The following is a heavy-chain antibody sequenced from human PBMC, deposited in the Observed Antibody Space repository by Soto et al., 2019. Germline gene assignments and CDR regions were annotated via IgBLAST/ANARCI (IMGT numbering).Heavy chain of an antibody. J-gene: IGHJ4*02. CDR3: ARTYCSGGSCYPYYFDY. CDR1: GYPFTSYG. V-gene: IGHV1-18*01. Sequence: GASVKVSWKASGYPFTSYGISWVRQAPGQGLEWMGWISAYNGNTNYAQKLQVRVTMTTDTSTSTAYMELRSLRSDDTAVYYCARTYCSGGSCYPYYFDYWGQGTMVTVSS. CDR2: ISAYNGNT. D-gene: IGHD2-15*01.